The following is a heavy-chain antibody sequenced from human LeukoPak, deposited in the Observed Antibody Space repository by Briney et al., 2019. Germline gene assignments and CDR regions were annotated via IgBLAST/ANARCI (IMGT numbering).Heavy chain of an antibody. CDR1: GFTFSSYA. D-gene: IGHD3-9*01. V-gene: IGHV3-23*01. J-gene: IGHJ4*02. CDR3: ARGRYFDCLPPTYFDY. Sequence: GGSLRLSCAASGFTFSSYAMSWVRQAPGKGLEWVSAISGSGGSTYYADSVKGRFTISRDNSKNTLYLQMNSLRAEDTAVYYCARGRYFDCLPPTYFDYWGQGTLVTVSS. CDR2: ISGSGGST.